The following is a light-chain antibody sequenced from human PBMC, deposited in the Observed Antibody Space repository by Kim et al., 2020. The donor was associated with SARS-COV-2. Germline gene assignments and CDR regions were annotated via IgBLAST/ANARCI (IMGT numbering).Light chain of an antibody. Sequence: VSPGQTASITCSGDKLGDKYACWYQQKPGQSPVLVIYQDRKRPSGIPERFSGSNSGNTATLTLSGTQAMDEADYYCQAWDSSTGGVFGGGTKVTVL. CDR3: QAWDSSTGGV. CDR2: QDR. CDR1: KLGDKY. J-gene: IGLJ2*01. V-gene: IGLV3-1*01.